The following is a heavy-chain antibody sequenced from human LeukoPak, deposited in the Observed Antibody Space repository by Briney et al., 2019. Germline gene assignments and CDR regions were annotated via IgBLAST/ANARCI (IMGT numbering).Heavy chain of an antibody. Sequence: GGSLRLSCAASGFTFSSYGMSWVRQAPGKGLEWVSVIYSGGSTYYADSVKGRFTISRDNSKNTLYLQMNSLRAEDTAVYYCAREILPRGYSYGYGYWGQGTLVTVSS. V-gene: IGHV3-53*01. CDR3: AREILPRGYSYGYGY. CDR1: GFTFSSYG. J-gene: IGHJ4*02. CDR2: IYSGGST. D-gene: IGHD5-18*01.